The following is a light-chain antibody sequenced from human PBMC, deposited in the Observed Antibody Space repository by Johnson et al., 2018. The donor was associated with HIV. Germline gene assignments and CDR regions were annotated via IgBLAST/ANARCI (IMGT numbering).Light chain of an antibody. CDR2: DNN. CDR3: GTWDFSLSARV. Sequence: QSVLTQPPSVSAAPGQKVTISCSGSSSNIGNNYVSWYQQLPGTAPKFLIYDNNKRPSGIPDRFSGSKSGTSATLGITGLQTGDEADYYCGTWDFSLSARVFGTGTKVTLL. V-gene: IGLV1-51*01. J-gene: IGLJ1*01. CDR1: SSNIGNNY.